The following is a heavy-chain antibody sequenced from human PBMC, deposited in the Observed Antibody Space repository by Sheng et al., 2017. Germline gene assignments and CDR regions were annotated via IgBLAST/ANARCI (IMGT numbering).Heavy chain of an antibody. V-gene: IGHV3-30*02. J-gene: IGHJ6*03. D-gene: IGHD2-21*01. CDR3: ARPYCGGDCYYYYMDV. CDR1: GFTFSSYG. CDR2: IRYDGSNK. Sequence: QVQLVESGGGVVQPGGSLRLSCAASGFTFSSYGMHWVRQAPGKGLEWVAFIRYDGSNKYYADSVKGRFTISRDNSKNTLYLQMNSLRAEDTAVYYCARPYCGGDCYYYYMDVWGKGTTVTVSS.